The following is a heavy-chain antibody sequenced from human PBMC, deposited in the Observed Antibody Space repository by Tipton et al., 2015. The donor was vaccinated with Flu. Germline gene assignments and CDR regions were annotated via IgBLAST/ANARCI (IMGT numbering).Heavy chain of an antibody. V-gene: IGHV4-61*02. D-gene: IGHD1-14*01. CDR3: ARGRGIIGDAFDI. J-gene: IGHJ3*02. Sequence: TLSLTCAVSGVSISSGGYYWSWIRQPAGKGLEWIGRIYTSGSTNYNPSLKSRVTMSVDTSKNQFSLKLSSVTAADTAVCYCARGRGIIGDAFDIWGQGTMGTVTS. CDR2: IYTSGST. CDR1: GVSISSGGYY.